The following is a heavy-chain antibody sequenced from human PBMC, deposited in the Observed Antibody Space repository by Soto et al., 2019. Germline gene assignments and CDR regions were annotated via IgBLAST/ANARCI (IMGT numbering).Heavy chain of an antibody. CDR1: GFTFSNYR. D-gene: IGHD3-16*01. J-gene: IGHJ4*02. Sequence: EVQLVESGGGLVQPGGSLTLSCAASGFTFSNYRMHWVRQGPGKGLVWVSSIHTDGTTNYVDSVKGRFTISRDNAKNTLYLQINSLRAEDTAVYYGTRDFEGLGYWGRGTLVTVAS. V-gene: IGHV3-74*01. CDR2: IHTDGTT. CDR3: TRDFEGLGY.